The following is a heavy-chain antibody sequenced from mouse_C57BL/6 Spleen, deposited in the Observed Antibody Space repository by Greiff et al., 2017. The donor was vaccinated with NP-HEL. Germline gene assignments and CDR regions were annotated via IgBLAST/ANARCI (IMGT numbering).Heavy chain of an antibody. V-gene: IGHV1-80*01. J-gene: IGHJ3*01. CDR1: GYAFSSYW. CDR2: IYPGDGDT. CDR3: ARDSTVVGRGFAY. Sequence: LVESGAELVKPGASVKISCKASGYAFSSYWMNWVKQRPGKGLEWIGQIYPGDGDTNYNGKFKGKATLTADKSSSTAYMQLSSLTSEDSAVYFCARDSTVVGRGFAYWGQGTLVTVSA. D-gene: IGHD1-1*01.